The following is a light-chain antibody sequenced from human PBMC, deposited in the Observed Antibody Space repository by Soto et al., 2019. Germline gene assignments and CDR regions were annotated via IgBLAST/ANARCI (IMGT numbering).Light chain of an antibody. J-gene: IGLJ2*01. CDR1: ISDVGGYNY. CDR2: EVS. CDR3: AAWDDSLSGVV. Sequence: QSALTQPASVSGSPGQSITISCTGTISDVGGYNYVSWFQHHPGKAPKLLVYEVSNWPSGVSNRFSGSKSDTSASLAISGLRTEDEADYYCAAWDDSLSGVVFGGGTKLTVL. V-gene: IGLV2-14*01.